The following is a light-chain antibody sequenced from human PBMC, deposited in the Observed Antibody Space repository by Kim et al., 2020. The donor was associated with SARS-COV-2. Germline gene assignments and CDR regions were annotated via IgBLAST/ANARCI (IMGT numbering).Light chain of an antibody. V-gene: IGLV3-1*01. CDR1: NMGDKY. CDR3: QAWDSNANYV. CDR2: QEN. J-gene: IGLJ1*01. Sequence: TPGQTTSSTCSGHNMGDKYVCWYQQKPSQSPGLVIYQENKRHAGMPERFSGSNAGNTATLTIIGTQARDEADYYCQAWDSNANYVFGTGTKGTVL.